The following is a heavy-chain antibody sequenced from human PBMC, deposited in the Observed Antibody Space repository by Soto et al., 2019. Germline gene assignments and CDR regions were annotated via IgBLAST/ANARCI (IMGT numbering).Heavy chain of an antibody. V-gene: IGHV4-31*03. CDR1: GGSISSGGYY. Sequence: SETLSLTCTVSGGSISSGGYYWSWIRQHPGKGQEWIGYIYYSGSTYYNPSLKSRVTISVDTPKNQFSLKLSSVTAADTAVYKSAKYYFGEFDYWGQGTLVTVSS. CDR3: AKYYFGEFDY. CDR2: IYYSGST. D-gene: IGHD3-10*01. J-gene: IGHJ4*02.